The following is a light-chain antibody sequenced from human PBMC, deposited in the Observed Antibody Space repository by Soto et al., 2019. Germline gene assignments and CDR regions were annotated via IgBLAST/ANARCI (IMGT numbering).Light chain of an antibody. V-gene: IGKV3-20*01. Sequence: EIVLTQSPGTLSLSPGERATLSCRASQSVSSSYLAWYQQKPGQPPRLLIYGASSRATGIPDRFSGSGSGTDFTLTISRLEPEDFAVYYCQQYHSWPPRTFGQGTKVDIK. J-gene: IGKJ1*01. CDR2: GAS. CDR3: QQYHSWPPRT. CDR1: QSVSSSY.